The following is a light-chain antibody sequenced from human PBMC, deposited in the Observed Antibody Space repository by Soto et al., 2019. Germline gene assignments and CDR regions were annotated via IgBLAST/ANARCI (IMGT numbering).Light chain of an antibody. CDR1: QSVTIN. Sequence: ETVMTQSPATLSVSPGERATLSCRASQSVTINLAWYQQKPGQAPRLLIYGASTRATGIPARFSGSGSGTEFTLTISSLQPEAFAAYYCQQYNNWPFFSFGPGTKVEI. V-gene: IGKV3-15*01. CDR3: QQYNNWPFFS. CDR2: GAS. J-gene: IGKJ2*03.